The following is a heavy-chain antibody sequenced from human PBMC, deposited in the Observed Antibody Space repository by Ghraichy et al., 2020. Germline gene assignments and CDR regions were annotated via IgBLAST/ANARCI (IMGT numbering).Heavy chain of an antibody. J-gene: IGHJ6*02. CDR3: ARGGIAAAAHYYYGMDV. CDR2: IYSGGST. Sequence: GESLNISCAASGFTVSSNYMSWVRQAPGKGLEWVSVIYSGGSTYYADSLKGRFTISRDNSKNTLYLQMNSLRAEDTAVYYCARGGIAAAAHYYYGMDVWGQGTTVTVSS. D-gene: IGHD6-13*01. V-gene: IGHV3-53*01. CDR1: GFTVSSNY.